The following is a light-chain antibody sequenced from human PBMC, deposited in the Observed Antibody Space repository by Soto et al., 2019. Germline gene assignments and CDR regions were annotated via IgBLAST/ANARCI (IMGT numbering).Light chain of an antibody. CDR1: QGISSA. J-gene: IGKJ4*01. CDR2: DAS. V-gene: IGKV1-13*02. CDR3: QQFNSYPLT. Sequence: AIPLTQSPSSLSASVGDRVTITCRASQGISSALAWYQQKPGKAPKLLIYDASSLESGFPSRFSGSGSGTELTLTISSLQPEDFATYYCQQFNSYPLTFGGGTKVEIK.